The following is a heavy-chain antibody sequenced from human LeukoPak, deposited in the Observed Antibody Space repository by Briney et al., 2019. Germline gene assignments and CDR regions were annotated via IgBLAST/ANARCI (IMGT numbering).Heavy chain of an antibody. D-gene: IGHD6-13*01. CDR2: IYYSGST. J-gene: IGHJ5*02. CDR1: GGSISSSSYY. CDR3: ARPYSSSWYKSDWFDP. V-gene: IGHV4-39*01. Sequence: SGTLSLTCTVSGGSISSSSYYWGWIRQPPGKGLEWIVSIYYSGSTYYNPSLKSRVTISVDTSKNQFSLKLSSVTAADTAVYYCARPYSSSWYKSDWFDPWGQGTLVTVSS.